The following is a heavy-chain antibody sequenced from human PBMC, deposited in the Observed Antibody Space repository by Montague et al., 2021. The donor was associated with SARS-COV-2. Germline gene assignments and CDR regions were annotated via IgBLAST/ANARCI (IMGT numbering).Heavy chain of an antibody. V-gene: IGHV4-59*08. CDR2: IYYSGST. Sequence: SETLSLTCTVSGGSISSYYWSWIRQPPGKGLEWIGYIYYSGSTNYNPSLKSRVTISVDTSKNQFSLKLSSVTAADTAVYYCARTYYDILTGYYNRGAFDIWGQGTMVTVPS. CDR1: GGSISSYY. J-gene: IGHJ3*02. D-gene: IGHD3-9*01. CDR3: ARTYYDILTGYYNRGAFDI.